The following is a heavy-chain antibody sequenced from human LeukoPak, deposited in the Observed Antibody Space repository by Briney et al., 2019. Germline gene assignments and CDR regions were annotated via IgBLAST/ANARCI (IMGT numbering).Heavy chain of an antibody. D-gene: IGHD3-22*01. Sequence: SQTLSLTCTVSGGSISSGDYYWRWIRQPPGKGLEWIGYIYYSGSTYYNPSLKSRVTISVDTSKNQFSLKLSSVTAADTAVYYCASVVRYYYDSSGYYRDYWGQGTLVTVSS. J-gene: IGHJ4*02. CDR3: ASVVRYYYDSSGYYRDY. CDR2: IYYSGST. V-gene: IGHV4-30-4*01. CDR1: GGSISSGDYY.